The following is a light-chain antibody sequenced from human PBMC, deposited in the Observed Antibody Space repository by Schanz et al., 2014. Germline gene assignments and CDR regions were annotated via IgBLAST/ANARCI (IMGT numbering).Light chain of an antibody. CDR3: TSYTDSNTLTMV. J-gene: IGLJ2*01. CDR2: DVS. CDR1: SSDVGGYDY. V-gene: IGLV2-14*01. Sequence: QSALTQPASVSGSPGESITISCTGTSSDVGGYDYVSWYQQNPGKAPKVIIFDVSFRPSGVSNRFSGFKSGNTASLTISGLQAEDEAYYYCTSYTDSNTLTMVFGGGTKLTVL.